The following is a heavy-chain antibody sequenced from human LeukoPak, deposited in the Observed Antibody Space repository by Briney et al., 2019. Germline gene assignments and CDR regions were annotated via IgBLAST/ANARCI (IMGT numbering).Heavy chain of an antibody. J-gene: IGHJ4*02. Sequence: ASVKVSCKASGYTFTGYYLHWVRQAPGQGLEWMGWINPNSGGTNAAQKFQGRLTMTRDTSISTAYMELRRLRSDDTAVYYCARSVEVIPAATLDRYYFDYWGQGTLVTVSS. CDR1: GYTFTGYY. CDR2: INPNSGGT. D-gene: IGHD2-2*01. V-gene: IGHV1-2*02. CDR3: ARSVEVIPAATLDRYYFDY.